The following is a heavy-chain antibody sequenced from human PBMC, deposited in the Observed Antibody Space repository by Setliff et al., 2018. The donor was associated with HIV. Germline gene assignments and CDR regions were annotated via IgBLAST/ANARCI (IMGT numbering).Heavy chain of an antibody. CDR1: GGTFSSYA. CDR3: ARGQYRGDDYFDY. Sequence: GASVKVSCKSSGGTFSSYAISWVRQAPGQGLEWMGGIIPIFGTANYAQKFQDRVTITADESTSTAYMELSSLRSEDTALYYCARGQYRGDDYFDYWGQGTLVTVSS. V-gene: IGHV1-69*13. D-gene: IGHD2-21*02. CDR2: IIPIFGTA. J-gene: IGHJ4*02.